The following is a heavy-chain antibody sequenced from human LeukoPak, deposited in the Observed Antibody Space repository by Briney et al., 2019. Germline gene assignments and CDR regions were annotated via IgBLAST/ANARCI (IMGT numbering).Heavy chain of an antibody. J-gene: IGHJ4*02. D-gene: IGHD6-13*01. Sequence: GRSLRLSXAASGFTFDDYAMLWVWQAPGEGMEWVSGISWNSGSICYADSVKGRFTISRDNAKNSLYLQMNSLRAEDMALYYCAKDISAPGAAVIAWGQGTLVTVSS. CDR3: AKDISAPGAAVIA. CDR2: ISWNSGSI. CDR1: GFTFDDYA. V-gene: IGHV3-9*03.